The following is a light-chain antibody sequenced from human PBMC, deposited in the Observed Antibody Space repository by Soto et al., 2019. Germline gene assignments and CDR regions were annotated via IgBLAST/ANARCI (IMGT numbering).Light chain of an antibody. Sequence: EIVITQSPATLSVSPGERAPLSCRASQNIGGTLAWYQQKPCQAPRLLVYGASTRAAGIPDRFSGSGSGTDFTLPISRLEPHDVAAYFCQQRSDWHTITFGHGTRLEIK. CDR1: QNIGGT. CDR2: GAS. J-gene: IGKJ5*01. CDR3: QQRSDWHTIT. V-gene: IGKV3D-20*02.